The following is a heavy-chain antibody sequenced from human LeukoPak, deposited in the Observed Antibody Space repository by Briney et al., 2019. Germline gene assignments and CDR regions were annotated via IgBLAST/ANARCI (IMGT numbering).Heavy chain of an antibody. D-gene: IGHD3-16*01. Sequence: GGSLRLSCAASGFTFSNAWMSWVRQAPGKGLDGVGRIKSKTDGGTTDYAAPVKGRFTISRDDSKTTLYLQMNRLKTADTAVYYCTTHTWNYVWPESNSWGQGTLVTVSS. CDR1: GFTFSNAW. CDR3: TTHTWNYVWPESNS. V-gene: IGHV3-15*01. J-gene: IGHJ4*02. CDR2: IKSKTDGGTT.